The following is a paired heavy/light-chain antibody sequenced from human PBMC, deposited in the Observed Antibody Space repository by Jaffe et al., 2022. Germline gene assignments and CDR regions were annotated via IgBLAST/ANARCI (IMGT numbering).Light chain of an antibody. V-gene: IGKV3-20*01. J-gene: IGKJ2*01. Sequence: EIVLTQSPGTLSLSPGERATLSCRASQSVSSSYLAWYQQKPGQAPRLLIYGASSRATGIPDRFSGSGSGTDFTLTISRLEPEDFAVYYCQQYGSSRAFGQGTKLEIK. CDR3: QQYGSSRA. CDR1: QSVSSSY. CDR2: GAS.
Heavy chain of an antibody. V-gene: IGHV1-69-2*01. CDR3: ATDLVAPMCGDCPEYFQH. CDR2: VDPEDGET. D-gene: IGHD2-21*02. CDR1: GYTFTDYY. J-gene: IGHJ1*01. Sequence: EVQLVQSGAEVKKPGATVKISCKVSGYTFTDYYMHWVQQAPGKGLEWMGLVDPEDGETIYAEKFQGRVTITADTSTDTAYMELSSLRSEDTAVYYCATDLVAPMCGDCPEYFQHWGQGTLVTVSS.